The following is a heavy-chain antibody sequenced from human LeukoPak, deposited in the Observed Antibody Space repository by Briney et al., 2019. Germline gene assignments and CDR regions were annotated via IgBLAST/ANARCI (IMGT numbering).Heavy chain of an antibody. CDR1: GGSISSSSYY. Sequence: SETLSLTCTVSGGSISSSSYYWGWIRQPPGKGLEWIGYIYYSGSTNYNPSLKSRVTISVDTSKNQFSLKLSSVTAADTAVYYCARADTPNDYYYYYYMDVWGKGTTVTVSS. CDR3: ARADTPNDYYYYYYMDV. CDR2: IYYSGST. J-gene: IGHJ6*03. V-gene: IGHV4-61*05. D-gene: IGHD1-1*01.